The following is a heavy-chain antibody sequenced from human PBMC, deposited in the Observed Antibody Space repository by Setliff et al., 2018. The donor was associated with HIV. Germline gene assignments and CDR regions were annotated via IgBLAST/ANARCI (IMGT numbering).Heavy chain of an antibody. CDR2: VQYVGPA. D-gene: IGHD3-22*01. Sequence: PSETLSLTCSVPGDDINRDFWTWMRQPPGKGLEWIGYVQYVGPANYNPSLQSRPTLSIDTSKNQFSLKLISVTAADTAVYYCARGEPPASRSGLLYWGQGMLVTVSS. CDR1: GDDINRDF. J-gene: IGHJ4*02. V-gene: IGHV4-59*01. CDR3: ARGEPPASRSGLLY.